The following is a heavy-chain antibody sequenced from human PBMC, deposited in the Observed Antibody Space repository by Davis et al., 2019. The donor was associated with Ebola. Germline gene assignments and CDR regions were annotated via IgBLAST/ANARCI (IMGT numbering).Heavy chain of an antibody. CDR3: ARGYSIWGIVGATY. V-gene: IGHV3-66*01. D-gene: IGHD1-26*01. Sequence: GESLKISCAASGFTFSSYSMNWVRQAPGKGLEWVSVIYSGGSTYYADSVKGRFTISRDNAKNSLYLQMNSLRAEDTAVYYCARGYSIWGIVGATYWGQGTLVTVSS. CDR1: GFTFSSYS. CDR2: IYSGGST. J-gene: IGHJ4*02.